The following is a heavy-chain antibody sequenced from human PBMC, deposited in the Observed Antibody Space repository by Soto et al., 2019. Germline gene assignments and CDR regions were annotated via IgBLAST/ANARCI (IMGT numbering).Heavy chain of an antibody. J-gene: IGHJ4*02. CDR2: IYYSGST. D-gene: IGHD4-17*01. V-gene: IGHV4-31*03. Sequence: QVQLQESGPGLVKPSQTLSLTCTVSGGSISSGGYYWSWIRQHPGKGLEWLGYIYYSGSTYYNPSLKSRVTISVDKSKNQCSLKLSSVTAADTAVYYCARDKATVTTGVWYFDYWGQGTLVTVSS. CDR3: ARDKATVTTGVWYFDY. CDR1: GGSISSGGYY.